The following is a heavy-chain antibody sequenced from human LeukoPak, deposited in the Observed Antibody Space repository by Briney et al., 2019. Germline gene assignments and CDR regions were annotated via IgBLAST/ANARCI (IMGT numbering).Heavy chain of an antibody. CDR2: IIPILGIA. Sequence: ASVKVSCKASGGTFSSYAISWVRQAPGQGLEWMGRIIPILGIANYAQKFQGRVTITADKSTSTAYMELSSLRSEDTAVYYCAREFEGYSSSWYHDAFDIWGQGTMVTVSS. V-gene: IGHV1-69*04. D-gene: IGHD6-13*01. CDR3: AREFEGYSSSWYHDAFDI. CDR1: GGTFSSYA. J-gene: IGHJ3*02.